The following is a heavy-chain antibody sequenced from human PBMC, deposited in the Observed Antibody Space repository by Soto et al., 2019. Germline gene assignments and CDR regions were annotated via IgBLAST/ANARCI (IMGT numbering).Heavy chain of an antibody. J-gene: IGHJ6*02. D-gene: IGHD2-15*01. CDR3: TRLSCSGGSCYLGDYYYGMDV. V-gene: IGHV3-73*01. CDR1: GFTFSGSA. Sequence: GGSLRLSCAASGFTFSGSAMHWVRQASGKGLEWVGRIRSKANSYATAYAASVKGRFTISRDDSKNTAYLQMNSLKTEDTAVYYCTRLSCSGGSCYLGDYYYGMDVWGQGTTVTVSS. CDR2: IRSKANSYAT.